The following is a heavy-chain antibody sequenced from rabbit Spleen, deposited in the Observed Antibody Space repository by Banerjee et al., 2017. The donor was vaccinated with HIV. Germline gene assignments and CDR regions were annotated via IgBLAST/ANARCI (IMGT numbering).Heavy chain of an antibody. CDR3: ARDSGSSFSSYGMDL. J-gene: IGHJ6*01. V-gene: IGHV1S45*01. CDR2: INTGSGKT. Sequence: QEHLEESGGDLVQPEGSLTLTCTASGFSFSSTKYMCWVRQAPGKGLEWIGCINTGSGKTWYTSWAKGRFAISKTSSTTVTLQVTSLTAADTATYFCARDSGSSFSSYGMDLWGPGTLVTVS. D-gene: IGHD8-1*01. CDR1: GFSFSSTKY.